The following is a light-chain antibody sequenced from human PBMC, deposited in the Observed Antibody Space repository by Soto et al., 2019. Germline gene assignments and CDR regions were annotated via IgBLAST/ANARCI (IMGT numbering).Light chain of an antibody. J-gene: IGLJ2*01. CDR1: GSNIGAGYD. CDR2: ATN. CDR3: QSSDTSLSGSEV. V-gene: IGLV1-40*01. Sequence: QSVLTQPPSVSGAQGQRVTISCTGSGSNIGAGYDVHWYQQLPGTAPKLLIFATNYRPSGVPDRFSGSKSGTSASLAITGLQAEDEAYYYCQSSDTSLSGSEVFGGGTKLTVL.